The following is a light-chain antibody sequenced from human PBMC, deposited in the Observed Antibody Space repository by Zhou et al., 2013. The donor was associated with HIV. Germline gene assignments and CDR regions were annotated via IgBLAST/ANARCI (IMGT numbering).Light chain of an antibody. CDR2: AAS. Sequence: DIQMTQSPSSMSASVGDRVTITCRASQSISFYLNWYQQRPGKAPKLLIYAASSLQSGVPSRFSGSGSGTDFTLTISSLQPEDFATYYCQQTYSTLLTFGQGTRLEIK. J-gene: IGKJ5*01. CDR3: QQTYSTLLT. CDR1: QSISFY. V-gene: IGKV1-39*01.